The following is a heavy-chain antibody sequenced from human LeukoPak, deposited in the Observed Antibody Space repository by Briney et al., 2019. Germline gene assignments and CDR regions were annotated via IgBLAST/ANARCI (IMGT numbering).Heavy chain of an antibody. V-gene: IGHV4-31*03. CDR2: MYYSGIT. CDR1: GDSISPSGYY. Sequence: SETLSLTCTVSGDSISPSGYYWSWIRQHPVKGLEWIGYMYYSGITSYNPSLKNRVTMSADTSTNQIFLKLTSVTAADTAVYFCARDHYRDVTVFGPWGQGILVTVSS. CDR3: ARDHYRDVTVFGP. J-gene: IGHJ5*02. D-gene: IGHD3-16*02.